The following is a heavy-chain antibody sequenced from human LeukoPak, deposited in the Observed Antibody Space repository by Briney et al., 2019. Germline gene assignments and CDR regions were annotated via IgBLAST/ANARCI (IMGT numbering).Heavy chain of an antibody. V-gene: IGHV4-4*07. Sequence: PSETLPLTCSVSVGFTTYDYWNWIRQPAGEAAERFGRIHTTGSTNYNPSLKSRLTMTLDKSKKQFSLKVTSMTAADTALYYCARGGGNRHFDSWGQGILVTVSS. D-gene: IGHD2-15*01. J-gene: IGHJ4*02. CDR3: ARGGGNRHFDS. CDR2: IHTTGST. CDR1: VGFTTYDY.